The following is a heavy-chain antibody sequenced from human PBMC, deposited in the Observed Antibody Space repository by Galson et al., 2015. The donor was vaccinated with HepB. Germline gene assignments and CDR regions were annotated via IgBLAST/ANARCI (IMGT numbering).Heavy chain of an antibody. J-gene: IGHJ4*02. CDR1: GFDFSTYE. D-gene: IGHD3-16*01. CDR3: ARGLKDCVDNVCRSRWYFDY. V-gene: IGHV3-33*01. Sequence: SLRLSCAASGFDFSTYEIHWVRQAPGKGLEWVAVIWYDGSNKAYANAVKGRFTTSRDNSKNMVYLQMESLRAEDTAVYYCARGLKDCVDNVCRSRWYFDYWGQGAPVTV. CDR2: IWYDGSNK.